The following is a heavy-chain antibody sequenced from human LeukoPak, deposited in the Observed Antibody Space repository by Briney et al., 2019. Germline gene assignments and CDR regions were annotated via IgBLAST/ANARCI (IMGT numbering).Heavy chain of an antibody. CDR1: GFTVSSNY. CDR3: VREDTPATANY. CDR2: ISGGGDIT. D-gene: IGHD2-21*02. Sequence: GGSLRLSCAASGFTVSSNYMSWVRQTAGKGLEWVSAISGGGDITYYADSVKGRFTISRNNSKDTLFLQMHSLRPGDTAVYYCVREDTPATANYWGQGTLVTISS. V-gene: IGHV3-23*01. J-gene: IGHJ4*02.